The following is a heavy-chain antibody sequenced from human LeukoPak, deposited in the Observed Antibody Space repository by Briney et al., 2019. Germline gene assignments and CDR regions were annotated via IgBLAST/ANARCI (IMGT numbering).Heavy chain of an antibody. CDR3: ARETGGSYWFDP. CDR2: IYHSGST. V-gene: IGHV4-38-2*02. Sequence: PSETLSLTCTVSGYSISSGYYWGWIRQPPGKGLEWIGGIYHSGSTYYNPSLKSRVTISVDTSKNQFSLKLSSVTAADTAVYYCARETGGSYWFDPWGQGTLVTVSS. D-gene: IGHD1-26*01. J-gene: IGHJ5*02. CDR1: GYSISSGYY.